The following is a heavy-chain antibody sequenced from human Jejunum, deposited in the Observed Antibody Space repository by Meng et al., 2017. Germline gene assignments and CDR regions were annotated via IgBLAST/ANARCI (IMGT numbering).Heavy chain of an antibody. D-gene: IGHD4-17*01. CDR2: LYWDDDT. V-gene: IGHV2-5*02. Sequence: HTTLEEPVPPLLDPPQTLPLACTLSAFSVTTDRVGVGWIRPPPGKALEWLALLYWDDDTRYSPSLKHRLTITKDTSKNQVVLTMTDKDPVDTATYYCAHKREETTVNYFDYWGQGTLVTVSS. J-gene: IGHJ4*02. CDR1: AFSVTTDRVG. CDR3: AHKREETTVNYFDY.